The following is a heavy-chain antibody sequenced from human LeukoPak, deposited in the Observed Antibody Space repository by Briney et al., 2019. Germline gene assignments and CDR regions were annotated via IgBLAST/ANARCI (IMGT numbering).Heavy chain of an antibody. Sequence: PSETLSLTCSVTSGSISNSNYYWGWIRQPPGKGLEWIGSIFYSGSTDYNPSLKSRVTISVDTSKNQFSLTLNSVTAADTAVYFCARYYGRGRAPDYWGQEPWVTVPS. V-gene: IGHV4-39*01. J-gene: IGHJ4*02. CDR2: IFYSGST. D-gene: IGHD3-16*01. CDR1: SGSISNSNYY. CDR3: ARYYGRGRAPDY.